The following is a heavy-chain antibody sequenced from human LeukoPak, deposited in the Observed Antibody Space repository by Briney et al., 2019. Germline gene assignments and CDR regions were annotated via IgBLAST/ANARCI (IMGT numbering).Heavy chain of an antibody. J-gene: IGHJ6*03. CDR2: INPSGGST. V-gene: IGHV1-46*01. CDR1: GGTFSSYA. Sequence: ASVKVSCKASGGTFSSYAISWVRQAPGQGLEWMGIINPSGGSTSYAQKFQGRVTMTRDTSMSTVYMELSSLRSEDTAVYYCARGKEASYYPYYYYYYYMDVWGKGTTVTVSS. D-gene: IGHD3-10*01. CDR3: ARGKEASYYPYYYYYYYMDV.